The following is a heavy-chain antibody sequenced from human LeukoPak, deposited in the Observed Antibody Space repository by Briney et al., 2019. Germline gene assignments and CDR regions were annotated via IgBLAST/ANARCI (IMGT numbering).Heavy chain of an antibody. Sequence: TSETLSLTCTVSGGSINHSSYYWGWIRQPPGKGLEYIVSTYYSGNTYYNPSLKSRVTISVDTSKNQFSLRLRSVTAADTAVYYCARYDYGGLNFDHWGQGTLVTVSS. J-gene: IGHJ4*02. D-gene: IGHD4-23*01. CDR1: GGSINHSSYY. V-gene: IGHV4-39*01. CDR2: TYYSGNT. CDR3: ARYDYGGLNFDH.